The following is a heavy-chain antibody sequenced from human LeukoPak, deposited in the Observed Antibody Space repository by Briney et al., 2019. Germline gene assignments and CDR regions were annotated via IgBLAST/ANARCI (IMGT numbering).Heavy chain of an antibody. J-gene: IGHJ5*02. CDR1: GYTFTSYD. CDR3: ARDSGSGSYYTRTPNFDP. Sequence: ASVKVSCKASGYTFTSYDINWVRQATGQGLEWMGWINPNSGGTNYAQKFQGRVTMTRDTSISTAYMELSRLRSDDTAVYYCARDSGSGSYYTRTPNFDPWGQGTLVTVSS. D-gene: IGHD3-10*01. CDR2: INPNSGGT. V-gene: IGHV1-2*02.